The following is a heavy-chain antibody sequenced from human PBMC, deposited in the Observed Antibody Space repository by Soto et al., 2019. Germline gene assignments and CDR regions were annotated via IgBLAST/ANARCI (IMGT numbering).Heavy chain of an antibody. Sequence: GGSLRLSCAAAGFTFSDYYMSWIRQAPGKGLEWVSYISSSGSTIYYADSVKGRFTISRDNAKNSLYLQMNSLRAEDTAVYYCAREVTAAGPEPFDYWGQGTLVTVSS. CDR3: AREVTAAGPEPFDY. V-gene: IGHV3-11*01. J-gene: IGHJ4*02. D-gene: IGHD6-13*01. CDR1: GFTFSDYY. CDR2: ISSSGSTI.